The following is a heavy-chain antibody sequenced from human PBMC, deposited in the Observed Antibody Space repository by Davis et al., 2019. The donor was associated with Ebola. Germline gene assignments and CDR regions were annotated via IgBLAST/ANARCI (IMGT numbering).Heavy chain of an antibody. J-gene: IGHJ4*02. V-gene: IGHV3-73*01. CDR1: GFTSSGSA. CDR3: IRQSSNTDY. Sequence: GESLKISCAASGFTSSGSAMHLVRQASGKGVELVGRISSKPNSYATAYAASVKGRFTISRDDSKNTAYLQMNSLKAEDTAVYYCIRQSSNTDYWGQGTLVTVSS. CDR2: ISSKPNSYAT. D-gene: IGHD2-2*02.